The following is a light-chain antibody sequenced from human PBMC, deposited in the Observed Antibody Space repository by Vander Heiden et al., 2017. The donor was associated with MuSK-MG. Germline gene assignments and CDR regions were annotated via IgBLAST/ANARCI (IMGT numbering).Light chain of an antibody. CDR3: CADAGSYTYV. Sequence: QSALTQPRSVSGSPGQSVTISCTGTSSDVGGYNYVSWYQQRTGNAHKLMIYDVRKRPAVVPARFSGSKSGNTASLTISGLQAEDEAEYYCCADAGSYTYVFGTGTKVTVL. V-gene: IGLV2-11*01. J-gene: IGLJ1*01. CDR2: DVR. CDR1: SSDVGGYNY.